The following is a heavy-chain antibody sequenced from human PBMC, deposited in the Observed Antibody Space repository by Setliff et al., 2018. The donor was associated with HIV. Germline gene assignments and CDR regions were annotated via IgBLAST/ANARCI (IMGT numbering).Heavy chain of an antibody. V-gene: IGHV1-8*02. CDR2: MNPNSGNT. CDR3: AIRREVVAAATTRRGLDI. J-gene: IGHJ3*02. D-gene: IGHD2-15*01. CDR1: GSAFSTYD. Sequence: ASVKVSCKASGSAFSTYDINWVRQATGRGLEWMVWMNPNSGNTGYAKQFQGRITMTRSSSISTAYMDLSSLRSEDTAVYYCAIRREVVAAATTRRGLDIWGQVTMVTVSS.